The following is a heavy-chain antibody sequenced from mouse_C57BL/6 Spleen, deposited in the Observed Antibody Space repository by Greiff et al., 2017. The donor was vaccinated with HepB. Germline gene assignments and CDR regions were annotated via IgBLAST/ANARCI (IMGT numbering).Heavy chain of an antibody. CDR2: INPNNGGT. CDR3: AREGAYYSPCFAY. V-gene: IGHV1-26*01. CDR1: GYTFTDYY. J-gene: IGHJ3*01. Sequence: VQLQQSGPELVKPGASVKISCKASGYTFTDYYMNWVKQSHGKSLEWIGDINPNNGGTSYNQKFKGKATLTVDKSSSTAYMELRSLTSEDSAVYYCAREGAYYSPCFAYWGQGTLVTVSA. D-gene: IGHD2-12*01.